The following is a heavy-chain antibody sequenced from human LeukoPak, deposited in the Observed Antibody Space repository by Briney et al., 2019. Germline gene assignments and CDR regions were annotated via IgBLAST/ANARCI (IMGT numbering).Heavy chain of an antibody. D-gene: IGHD1-26*01. CDR3: ARTSVGATTGAFDY. CDR1: GGSISSYY. Sequence: PSETLSLTCTVSGGSISSYYWSWIRQPPGKGLEWIGYIYYSGSTNYNPSLKSRVTISVDTSKNQFSLKLSSVTAADTAVYYCARTSVGATTGAFDYWGQGTLVTVSS. V-gene: IGHV4-59*01. J-gene: IGHJ4*02. CDR2: IYYSGST.